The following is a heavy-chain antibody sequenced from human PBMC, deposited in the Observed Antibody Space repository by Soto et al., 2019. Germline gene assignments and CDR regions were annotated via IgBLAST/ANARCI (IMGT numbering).Heavy chain of an antibody. J-gene: IGHJ4*02. D-gene: IGHD6-13*01. Sequence: QVQLQQWGAGLLKPSETLSLTCGVYGGSFSGYYWSWIRQPPGKGLEWIGEINHSGSTNYNNPSLKSRVTISVDTSKNQFSLKLSSVTDADTAVYYCARQFKGIAMRDYWGQGTLVTVSS. CDR2: INHSGST. V-gene: IGHV4-34*01. CDR3: ARQFKGIAMRDY. CDR1: GGSFSGYY.